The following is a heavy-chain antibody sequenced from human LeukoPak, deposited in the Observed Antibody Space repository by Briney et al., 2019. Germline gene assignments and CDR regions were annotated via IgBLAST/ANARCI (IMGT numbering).Heavy chain of an antibody. CDR2: INHSGST. CDR3: ARVVQSTDSSGFYLPEYFQH. J-gene: IGHJ1*01. Sequence: KPSETLSLTCAVYGGSFSGYHWSWIRQPPGKGLEWIGEINHSGSTNYNPSLKSRVTISVDTSKNQFSLKLSSVTAADTAVYYCARVVQSTDSSGFYLPEYFQHWGQGTLVTVSS. V-gene: IGHV4-34*01. D-gene: IGHD3-22*01. CDR1: GGSFSGYH.